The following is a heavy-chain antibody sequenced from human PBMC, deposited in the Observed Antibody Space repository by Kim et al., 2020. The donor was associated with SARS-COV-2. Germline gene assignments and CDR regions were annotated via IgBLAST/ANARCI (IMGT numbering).Heavy chain of an antibody. D-gene: IGHD2-15*01. J-gene: IGHJ3*02. CDR2: ISYDGSNK. CDR1: GFTFSSYG. V-gene: IGHV3-33*05. Sequence: GGSLRLSCAASGFTFSSYGMHWVRQAPGKGLEWVAVISYDGSNKYYADSVKGRFTISRDNSKNTLYLQMNSLRAEDTAVYYCARPPDPLVVVVAATAAAFDIWGQGTMVTVSS. CDR3: ARPPDPLVVVVAATAAAFDI.